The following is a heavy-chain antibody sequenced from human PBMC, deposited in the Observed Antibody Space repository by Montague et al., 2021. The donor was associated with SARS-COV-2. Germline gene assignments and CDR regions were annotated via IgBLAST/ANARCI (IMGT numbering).Heavy chain of an antibody. CDR3: ARERFLPGYSEIGY. CDR2: ISYDGSNK. Sequence: SLRLSCAASGFTFSSYAMHWVRQAPGKRLEWVAVISYDGSNKYYADSVKGRFTISRDNSKNTLYLQMNSLRAEDTAVYYCARERFLPGYSEIGYWGQGTLVTVSS. CDR1: GFTFSSYA. V-gene: IGHV3-30*04. D-gene: IGHD5-18*01. J-gene: IGHJ4*02.